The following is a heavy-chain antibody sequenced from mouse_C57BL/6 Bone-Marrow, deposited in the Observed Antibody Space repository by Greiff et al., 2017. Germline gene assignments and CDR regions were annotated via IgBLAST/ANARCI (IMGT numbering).Heavy chain of an antibody. J-gene: IGHJ3*01. Sequence: EVKLVESGGDLVKPGGSLKLSCAASGFTFSSYGMSWVRQTPDKRLEWVATISRGGSYTYYPDSVKGRFTISRDNAKNTPYLQMSSLKSEDTAMYYCARRGVYGLFAYWGQGTLVTVSA. V-gene: IGHV5-6*02. CDR1: GFTFSSYG. CDR3: ARRGVYGLFAY. CDR2: ISRGGSYT. D-gene: IGHD1-2*01.